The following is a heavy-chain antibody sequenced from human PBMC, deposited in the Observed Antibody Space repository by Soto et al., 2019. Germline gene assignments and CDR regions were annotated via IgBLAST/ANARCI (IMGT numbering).Heavy chain of an antibody. CDR3: ARDFGEYSSSCTRWFDP. Sequence: ETLSLTCTVSGGSVSSGSYYWSWIRQPPGKGLEWIWYIYYSGSTNYNPSLKSRVTISVDTSKNQFSLKLSSVTAADTAVYYCARDFGEYSSSCTRWFDPWGQGTLVTVYS. D-gene: IGHD6-13*01. CDR2: IYYSGST. J-gene: IGHJ5*02. V-gene: IGHV4-61*01. CDR1: GGSVSSGSYY.